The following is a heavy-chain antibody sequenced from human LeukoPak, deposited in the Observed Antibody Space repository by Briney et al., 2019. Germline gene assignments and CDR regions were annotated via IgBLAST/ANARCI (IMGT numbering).Heavy chain of an antibody. CDR2: ISDSGGST. J-gene: IGHJ4*02. D-gene: IGHD3-22*01. V-gene: IGHV3-23*01. Sequence: PGGSLRLSCAASGFTFSSYAMSWVRQAPGKGLEWVSAISDSGGSTYYADSVKGRFTISRDNSKNTLYLQMNSLRAEDTAVYYCTKGPLYYYDSSGYHHYWGQGTLVTVSS. CDR1: GFTFSSYA. CDR3: TKGPLYYYDSSGYHHY.